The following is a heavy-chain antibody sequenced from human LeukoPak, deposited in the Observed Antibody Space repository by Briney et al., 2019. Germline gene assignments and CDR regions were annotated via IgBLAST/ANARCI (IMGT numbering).Heavy chain of an antibody. CDR3: ARGIPARLLYYSYYRDA. Sequence: SETLSLTCAVYGGSFSGYYWSWIRQPPGKGLEWIGEINHSGSTNYNPSLKSRVTISVDTSKNQFSLKLISVTAADTAVYYCARGIPARLLYYSYYRDAGDKGPTVT. CDR1: GGSFSGYY. J-gene: IGHJ6*03. D-gene: IGHD6-6*01. V-gene: IGHV4-34*01. CDR2: INHSGST.